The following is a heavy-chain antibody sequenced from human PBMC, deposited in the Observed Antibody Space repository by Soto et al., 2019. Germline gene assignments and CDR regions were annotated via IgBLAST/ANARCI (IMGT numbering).Heavy chain of an antibody. CDR2: ISGSGGNT. V-gene: IGHV3-23*01. CDR1: GFTFSSYA. Sequence: EVQLLESGGGLVQPGGSLRLSCAASGFTFSSYAMSWVRQAPGKGLEWVSAISGSGGNTYYADSVKGRFTISRDNSKNTLYLHMNSLRAEDTAVYYCAKALGSGAGGGYGMAVWGQGTTVTVSS. CDR3: AKALGSGAGGGYGMAV. D-gene: IGHD6-19*01. J-gene: IGHJ6*02.